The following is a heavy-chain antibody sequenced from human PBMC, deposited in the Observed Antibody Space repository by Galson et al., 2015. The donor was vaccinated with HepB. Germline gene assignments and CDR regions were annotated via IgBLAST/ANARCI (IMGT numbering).Heavy chain of an antibody. CDR2: IWYDGSNK. CDR1: GFTFSSYG. J-gene: IGHJ4*02. V-gene: IGHV3-33*01. CDR3: ARSIHGLTPNFDY. D-gene: IGHD2/OR15-2a*01. Sequence: SLRLSCAASGFTFSSYGMHWVRQAPGKGLEWVAVIWYDGSNKYYADSVKGRFTISRDNSKNTLYLPMNSLRAEDTAVYYCARSIHGLTPNFDYWGQGTLVTVSS.